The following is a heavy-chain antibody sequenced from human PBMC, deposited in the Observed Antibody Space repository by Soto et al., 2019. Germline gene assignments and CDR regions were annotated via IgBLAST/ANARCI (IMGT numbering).Heavy chain of an antibody. V-gene: IGHV3-72*01. CDR2: TRNKASSYTT. Sequence: GGSLRLSCAASGFSFSDHYMDWVRQAPGKGLEWVGRTRNKASSYTTEYAASVKGRFTISRGDSKNSLYLQMDSLKTEDTAVYYCTRVATKNGDYTLDYWGQGTQVTVSS. D-gene: IGHD4-17*01. J-gene: IGHJ4*02. CDR3: TRVATKNGDYTLDY. CDR1: GFSFSDHY.